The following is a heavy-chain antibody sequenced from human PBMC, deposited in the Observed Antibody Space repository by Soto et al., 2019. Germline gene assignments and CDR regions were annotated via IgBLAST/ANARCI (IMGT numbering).Heavy chain of an antibody. D-gene: IGHD4-17*01. Sequence: QAQLVESGGGVVQPGKSLRLACAASRFAFSSYAMHWVRQAPGKGLEWVAVIAYDGGYENYADFVRGRFTVSRDNSKNTLWLQMNSLRPEDTALYYCAKGTTVTPWRYLDLWGQGTLVTVSS. CDR3: AKGTTVTPWRYLDL. CDR1: RFAFSSYA. CDR2: IAYDGGYE. V-gene: IGHV3-30*18. J-gene: IGHJ2*01.